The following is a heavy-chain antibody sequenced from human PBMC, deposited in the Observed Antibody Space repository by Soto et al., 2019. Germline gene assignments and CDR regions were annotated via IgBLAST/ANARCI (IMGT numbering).Heavy chain of an antibody. V-gene: IGHV1-24*01. CDR3: ATAPIVVVPAAIRSYCSGGSCYPY. J-gene: IGHJ4*02. CDR1: GYTLTELS. Sequence: ASVKVSCKVSGYTLTELSMHWVRQAPGKGLEWMGGFDPEDGETIYAQKFQGRVTMTEDTSTDTAYMELSSLRSEDTAVYYCATAPIVVVPAAIRSYCSGGSCYPYWGQGTLVTVSS. D-gene: IGHD2-15*01. CDR2: FDPEDGET.